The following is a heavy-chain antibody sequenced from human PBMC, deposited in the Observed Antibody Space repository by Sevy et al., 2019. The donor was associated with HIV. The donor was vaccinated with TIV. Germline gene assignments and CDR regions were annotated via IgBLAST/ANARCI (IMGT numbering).Heavy chain of an antibody. J-gene: IGHJ4*02. CDR1: GFTVSSNY. CDR3: AREPPPRGSPSEFDY. Sequence: GGSLRLSCAASGFTVSSNYMSWVRQAPGKGLEWVSVIYSGGSTYYADSVKGRFTISRDNSKNTLYLQMNSLRAEDTAVYYCAREPPPRGSPSEFDYWGQGTLVTVSS. V-gene: IGHV3-66*01. CDR2: IYSGGST. D-gene: IGHD1-26*01.